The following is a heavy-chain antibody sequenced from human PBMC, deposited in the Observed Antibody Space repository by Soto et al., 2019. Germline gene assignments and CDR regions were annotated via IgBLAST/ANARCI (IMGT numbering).Heavy chain of an antibody. CDR2: ISYDGSNK. CDR3: ARDRGLVVVAATVYYYYYGMDV. J-gene: IGHJ6*02. V-gene: IGHV3-30-3*01. Sequence: XGCLRLSCAACGFSFSSYATHWVRQAPGKGLEWVAVISYDGSNKYYADSVKGRFTISRDNSKNTLYLQMNSLRAEDTAVYYCARDRGLVVVAATVYYYYYGMDVWGQGTTVTVPS. CDR1: GFSFSSYA. D-gene: IGHD2-15*01.